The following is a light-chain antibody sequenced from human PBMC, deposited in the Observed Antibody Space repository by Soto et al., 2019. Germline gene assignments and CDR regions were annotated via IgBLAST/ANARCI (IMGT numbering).Light chain of an antibody. J-gene: IGKJ1*01. CDR3: QQYNSFPWT. V-gene: IGKV1-5*03. CDR1: QNIYSW. Sequence: DIQMTQSPSTLSASVGDRVTITCRASQNIYSWLAWNQQKPGKAPKLLLYKASNLESGVQSRFSGSGSGTEFALTISSLQREDFATYYCQQYNSFPWTFVQGTKLEIK. CDR2: KAS.